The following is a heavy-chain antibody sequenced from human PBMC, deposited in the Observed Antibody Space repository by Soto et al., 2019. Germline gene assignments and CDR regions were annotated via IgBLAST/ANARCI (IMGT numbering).Heavy chain of an antibody. Sequence: GGSLRLSCAASGFTFSSYAMHWVRQAPGKGLEWVAVISYDGSNKYYADSVKGRFTISRDNSKNTLYLQMNSLRAEDTAVYYCARKGDARKGFDXWGQGTLVTV. CDR1: GFTFSSYA. CDR3: ARKGDARKGFDX. J-gene: IGHJ4*02. V-gene: IGHV3-30-3*01. CDR2: ISYDGSNK. D-gene: IGHD2-8*01.